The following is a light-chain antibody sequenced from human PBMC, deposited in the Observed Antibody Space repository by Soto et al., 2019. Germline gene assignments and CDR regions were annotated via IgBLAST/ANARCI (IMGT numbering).Light chain of an antibody. V-gene: IGKV1-5*01. Sequence: DIQMPQSPSTLSASVGDRVTITCRASQSISSWLAWYQQKPGKAPKLLNYDASSLESGVPSRFSGSGSGTEFTLTISSLQPDDFATYYCQQYNSYWTCGQGTKVEIK. CDR1: QSISSW. CDR2: DAS. J-gene: IGKJ1*01. CDR3: QQYNSYWT.